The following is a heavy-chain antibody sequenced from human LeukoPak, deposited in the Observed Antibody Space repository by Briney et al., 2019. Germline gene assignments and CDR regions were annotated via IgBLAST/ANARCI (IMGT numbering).Heavy chain of an antibody. CDR3: ERLRVGVTKFDS. J-gene: IGHJ4*02. V-gene: IGHV3-7*01. D-gene: IGHD2-8*01. CDR2: VNQDKRQI. CDR1: GFTFSSYW. Sequence: GRSLRLSCAGSGFTFSSYWMSWVRHAPGKGLESVASVNQDKRQIQYVASVNGRFIISRDNAKSSLFLQMNSLGDEDTAVYYCERLRVGVTKFDSWGQGTLVTVSS.